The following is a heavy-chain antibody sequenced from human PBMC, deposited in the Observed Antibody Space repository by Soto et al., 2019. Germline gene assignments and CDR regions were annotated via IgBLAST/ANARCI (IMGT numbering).Heavy chain of an antibody. D-gene: IGHD3-9*01. Sequence: PGGSLRLSCAASGFTFSNAWMSWVRQAPGKGLEWVGRIKSKTDGGTTDYAAPVKGRFTISRDDSKNTLYLQMNSLKTEDTAVYYCTRDTYYDILTGLYYYYYGIDVWGQGTTVTVSS. CDR1: GFTFSNAW. CDR3: TRDTYYDILTGLYYYYYGIDV. CDR2: IKSKTDGGTT. J-gene: IGHJ6*02. V-gene: IGHV3-15*01.